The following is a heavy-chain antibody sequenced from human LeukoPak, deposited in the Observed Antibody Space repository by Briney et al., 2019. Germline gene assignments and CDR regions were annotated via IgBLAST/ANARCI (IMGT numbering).Heavy chain of an antibody. D-gene: IGHD6-19*01. J-gene: IGHJ4*02. CDR3: AKEGSSGWYFYYFDY. CDR2: ISHDGSNK. V-gene: IGHV3-30*18. CDR1: GFTFSSYG. Sequence: GGSLRLSCAASGFTFSSYGMHWVRQAPGKGLQWVALISHDGSNKYYADSVRGRFTISRDNSKNTLYLQMNSLRAEDTAVYYCAKEGSSGWYFYYFDYWGQGTLVTVSS.